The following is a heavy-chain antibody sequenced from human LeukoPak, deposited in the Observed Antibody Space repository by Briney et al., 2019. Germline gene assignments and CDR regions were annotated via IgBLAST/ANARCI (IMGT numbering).Heavy chain of an antibody. CDR2: INHSGST. J-gene: IGHJ1*01. CDR1: GGSFSGYY. V-gene: IGHV4-34*01. CDR3: ASSHYDYVWGSYRLFQH. Sequence: SETLSLTCAVYGGSFSGYYWSWIRQPPGKGLEWIGEINHSGSTNYNPSLKSRVTISVDTSKNQFSLKLSSVTAADTAVYYCASSHYDYVWGSYRLFQHWGQGTLVTVSS. D-gene: IGHD3-16*02.